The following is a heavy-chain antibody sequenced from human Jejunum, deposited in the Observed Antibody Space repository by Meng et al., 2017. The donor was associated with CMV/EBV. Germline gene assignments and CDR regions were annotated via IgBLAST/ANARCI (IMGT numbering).Heavy chain of an antibody. J-gene: IGHJ5*02. V-gene: IGHV1-8*03. Sequence: GYTCTSYDINWVRQATGQGLEWMGWMNPNSGNTGYAQKFQGRVTITRNTSISTAYMELSSLRSEDTAVYYCASKRYNWNSWWFDPWGQGTLVTVSS. CDR3: ASKRYNWNSWWFDP. CDR1: GYTCTSYD. CDR2: MNPNSGNT. D-gene: IGHD1-20*01.